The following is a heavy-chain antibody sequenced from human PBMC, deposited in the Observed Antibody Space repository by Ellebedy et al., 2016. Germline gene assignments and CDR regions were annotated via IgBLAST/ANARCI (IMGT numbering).Heavy chain of an antibody. CDR3: ARELSSSWYGGPTYYFDY. CDR1: GASISISSYY. J-gene: IGHJ4*02. Sequence: SETLSLTXSVSGASISISSYYWSWVRQPPGKGLEWIGYIYNSGSTNYSPSLKSRVTISVDTSKNQFSLILSSVTAADTAVYYCARELSSSWYGGPTYYFDYWGQGTLVTVSS. CDR2: IYNSGST. V-gene: IGHV4-61*01. D-gene: IGHD6-13*01.